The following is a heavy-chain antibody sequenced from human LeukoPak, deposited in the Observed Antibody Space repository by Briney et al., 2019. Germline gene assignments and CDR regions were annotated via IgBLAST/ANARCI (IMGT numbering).Heavy chain of an antibody. Sequence: SETLSLTCTVSGGSISSGSYYWSWIRQPAGKGLEWIGRIYTSGSTNYNPSLKSRVTISVDTSKNQFSLKLSSVTAADTAVYYCARLPLFWGQGTLVTVSS. J-gene: IGHJ4*02. CDR1: GGSISSGSYY. CDR3: ARLPLF. V-gene: IGHV4-61*02. CDR2: IYTSGST.